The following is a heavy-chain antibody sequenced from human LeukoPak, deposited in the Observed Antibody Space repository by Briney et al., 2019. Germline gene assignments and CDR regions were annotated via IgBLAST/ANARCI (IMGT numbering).Heavy chain of an antibody. CDR1: GFTPSSYA. CDR3: AKPLEKYTYGGNFDY. Sequence: PGGSLRLSCEASGFTPSSYAMSWVRQAPGKGLAWVSVISSSADSTYYADSVKGRFTISRDNSKNTLYLQMNNLRAEDTAVYYCAKPLEKYTYGGNFDYWGQGILVTVSS. D-gene: IGHD4-23*01. CDR2: ISSSADST. J-gene: IGHJ4*02. V-gene: IGHV3-23*01.